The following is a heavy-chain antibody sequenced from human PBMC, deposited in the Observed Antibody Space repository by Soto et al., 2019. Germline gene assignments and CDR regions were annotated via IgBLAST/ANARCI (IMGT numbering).Heavy chain of an antibody. Sequence: GGFLRLSCAASGFTFSSYSMNWVRQAPGKGLEWVSSISSSSSYIYYADSVKGRFTISRDNAKNSLYLQMNSLRAEDTAVYYCARVATITDYYYYGMDVWGQGTTVTVSS. V-gene: IGHV3-21*01. J-gene: IGHJ6*02. CDR1: GFTFSSYS. CDR3: ARVATITDYYYYGMDV. D-gene: IGHD5-12*01. CDR2: ISSSSSYI.